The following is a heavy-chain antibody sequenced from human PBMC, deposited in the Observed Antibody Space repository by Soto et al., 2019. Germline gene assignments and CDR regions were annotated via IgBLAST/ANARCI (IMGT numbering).Heavy chain of an antibody. CDR2: IYYSGST. CDR1: GGSVSSYY. J-gene: IGHJ5*02. D-gene: IGHD3-9*01. Sequence: SETLSLTCTVSGGSVSSYYWSWIRQPPGKGLEWIGYIYYSGSTNYNPSLKSRVTISVDASKNQFSLKLSSVTAADTAVYYCARDTSYYDILTGYYSSYNWFDPWGQGTLVTVSS. CDR3: ARDTSYYDILTGYYSSYNWFDP. V-gene: IGHV4-59*02.